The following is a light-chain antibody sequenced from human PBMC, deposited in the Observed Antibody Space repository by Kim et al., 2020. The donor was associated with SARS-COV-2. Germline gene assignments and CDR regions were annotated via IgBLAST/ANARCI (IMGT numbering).Light chain of an antibody. J-gene: IGLJ2*01. V-gene: IGLV3-21*04. CDR3: QVWDNSRVHLV. CDR2: YGS. CDR1: NIGFKS. Sequence: AAGKTASITCAGDNIGFKSVHWCRQKPSQAPVVVIYYGSVRPSGSPERFSGSNSGNTATLTITGVEAGDEADYYCQVWDNSRVHLVFGGGTQLTVL.